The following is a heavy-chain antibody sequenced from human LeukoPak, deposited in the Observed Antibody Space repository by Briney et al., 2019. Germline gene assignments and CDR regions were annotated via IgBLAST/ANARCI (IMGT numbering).Heavy chain of an antibody. Sequence: SVKVSCKASGGTFSSYAISWVRQAPGQGLEWMGGIIPIFGTANYAQKFQGRVTITADESTSTAYMELSSLRSEDTAVYYCARAAGLLYRWFGELSIDDAFDIWGQGTMVTVSS. V-gene: IGHV1-69*13. CDR2: IIPIFGTA. J-gene: IGHJ3*02. CDR3: ARAAGLLYRWFGELSIDDAFDI. D-gene: IGHD3-10*01. CDR1: GGTFSSYA.